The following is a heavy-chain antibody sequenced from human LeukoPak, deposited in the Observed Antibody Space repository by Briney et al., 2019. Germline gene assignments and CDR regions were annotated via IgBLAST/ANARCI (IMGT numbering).Heavy chain of an antibody. CDR1: GFAFSSYA. J-gene: IGHJ4*02. CDR3: AKDRQDDYVWGSYRYTGDDY. V-gene: IGHV3-23*01. D-gene: IGHD3-16*02. CDR2: ISGSGGST. Sequence: PGGSLRLSCAASGFAFSSYAMSWVRQAPGKGLEWVSAISGSGGSTYYADSVKGRFTISRDNSKNTLYLQMNSLRAEDTAVYYCAKDRQDDYVWGSYRYTGDDYWGQGTLVTVSS.